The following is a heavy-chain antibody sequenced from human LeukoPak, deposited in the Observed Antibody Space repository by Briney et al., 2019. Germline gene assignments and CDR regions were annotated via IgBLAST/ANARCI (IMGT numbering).Heavy chain of an antibody. V-gene: IGHV1-8*01. CDR1: GYTFTRYD. D-gene: IGHD3-16*01. CDR2: MNPNSANT. Sequence: ASVKVSCKASGYTFTRYDINWVRQANGQGREWMGWMNPNSANTRYPHKFHGRLSITRYTSISTAYMELSSLRSDDTAVYYCARVRGTNRLRFIVYWGQGTLVTVSS. CDR3: ARVRGTNRLRFIVY. J-gene: IGHJ4*02.